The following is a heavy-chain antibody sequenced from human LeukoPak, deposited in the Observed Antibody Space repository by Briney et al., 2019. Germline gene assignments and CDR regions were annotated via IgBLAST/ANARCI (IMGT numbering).Heavy chain of an antibody. CDR1: GYTFTGYY. Sequence: ASVKVSCKASGYTFTGYYIHWVRQAPGQGLQWMGLINPNSGATNYTQKFQGRITMTRDTSISTAYMELSSLTSDDTAVYYCARDLEGYHYGSGNYPQWGQGTLVTVSS. D-gene: IGHD3-10*01. J-gene: IGHJ4*02. CDR3: ARDLEGYHYGSGNYPQ. CDR2: INPNSGAT. V-gene: IGHV1-2*02.